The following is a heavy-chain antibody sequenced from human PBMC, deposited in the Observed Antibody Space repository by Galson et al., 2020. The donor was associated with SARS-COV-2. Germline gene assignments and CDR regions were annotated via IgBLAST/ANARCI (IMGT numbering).Heavy chain of an antibody. J-gene: IGHJ5*02. D-gene: IGHD2-2*01. CDR2: TYYRSKWNH. V-gene: IGHV6-1*01. CDR1: GDSVSTNSAA. CDR3: ARDLAGYCSSTSCPGPIDL. Sequence: SQTLSLTCGISGDSVSTNSAAWNWIRQSPSRGLEWLGRTYYRSKWNHDYALSLRSRITINPDTSKNQVSLHLNSVTPEDTAVYYCARDLAGYCSSTSCPGPIDLWGQGTLVTVSS.